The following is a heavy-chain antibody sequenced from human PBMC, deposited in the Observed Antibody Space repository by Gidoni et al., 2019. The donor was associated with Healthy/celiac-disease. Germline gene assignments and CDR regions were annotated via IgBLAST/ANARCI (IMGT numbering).Heavy chain of an antibody. J-gene: IGHJ3*02. D-gene: IGHD1-26*01. V-gene: IGHV3-73*02. CDR1: GFTLSGSA. CDR3: TRSPHSGSYAVLDAFDI. CDR2: IRSKGNSYAT. Sequence: EVQLVESGGGLVQPGGSLKLSFAASGFTLSGSAMHWVRPASGKGLEWVGRIRSKGNSYATAYVASVKGRFTISRDDSKTTAYLHMNSLKSEDTAVYYCTRSPHSGSYAVLDAFDIWGQGTMVIVSS.